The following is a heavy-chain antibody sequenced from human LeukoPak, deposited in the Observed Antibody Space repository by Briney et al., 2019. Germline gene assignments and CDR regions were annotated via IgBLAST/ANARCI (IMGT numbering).Heavy chain of an antibody. CDR3: AREGRGGHNFDY. CDR2: IYYSGST. J-gene: IGHJ4*02. CDR1: GGSVSSSDYY. D-gene: IGHD2-15*01. Sequence: SETLSLTCTVSGGSVSSSDYYWGWIRQSPGKGLEWIGSIYYSGSTYYNPSLKSRVSMSVDKSKKQVSLKLSSVTVADTAVYYCAREGRGGHNFDYWGQGTLAIVSS. V-gene: IGHV4-39*07.